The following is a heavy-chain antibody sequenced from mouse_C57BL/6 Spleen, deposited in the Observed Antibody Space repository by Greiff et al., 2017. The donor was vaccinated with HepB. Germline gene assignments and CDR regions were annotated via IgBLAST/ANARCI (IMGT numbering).Heavy chain of an antibody. J-gene: IGHJ2*01. CDR2: INYDGSST. Sequence: EVKLVESEGGLVQPGSSMKLSCTASGFTFSDYYMAWVRQVPEKGLEWVANINYDGSSTYYLDSLKSRFIISRDNAKNILYLQMSSLKSEDTATYYCARDDYYGIDYWGQGTTLTVSS. CDR1: GFTFSDYY. V-gene: IGHV5-16*01. CDR3: ARDDYYGIDY. D-gene: IGHD1-2*01.